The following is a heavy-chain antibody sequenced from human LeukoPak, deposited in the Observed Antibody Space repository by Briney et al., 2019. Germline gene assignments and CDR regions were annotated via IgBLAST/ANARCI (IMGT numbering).Heavy chain of an antibody. Sequence: GASVKVSCKASGGTFSGYAISWVRQAPGQGLEWMGGIIPIFGTANYAQKFQGRVTMTTDTSTSTAYMELRSLRSDDTAVYYCARAPISYDFWSGYYHYFDYWGQGTLVTVSS. J-gene: IGHJ4*02. CDR3: ARAPISYDFWSGYYHYFDY. CDR2: IIPIFGTA. CDR1: GGTFSGYA. V-gene: IGHV1-69*05. D-gene: IGHD3-3*01.